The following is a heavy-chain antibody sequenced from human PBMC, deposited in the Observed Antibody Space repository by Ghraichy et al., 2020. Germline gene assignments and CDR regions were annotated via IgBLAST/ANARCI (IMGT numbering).Heavy chain of an antibody. Sequence: GESLNISCAASGFTFSNHAMSWVRQAPGKGLEWVSSITSSGGDMYYTDSVKGRFTLSRANSKNTLSLQMNSLRVDDTAVYYCAREGFGDAVFDHWGQGTLVTVSS. J-gene: IGHJ4*02. D-gene: IGHD4-17*01. V-gene: IGHV3-23*01. CDR3: AREGFGDAVFDH. CDR1: GFTFSNHA. CDR2: ITSSGGDM.